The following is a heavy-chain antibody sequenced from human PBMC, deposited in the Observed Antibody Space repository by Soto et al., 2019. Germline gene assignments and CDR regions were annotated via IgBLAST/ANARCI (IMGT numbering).Heavy chain of an antibody. D-gene: IGHD6-6*01. J-gene: IGHJ6*02. V-gene: IGHV1-69*13. CDR1: GGTFSSYA. CDR2: IIPIFGTA. Sequence: SVKVSCKASGGTFSSYAISWVRQAPGQGLEWMGGIIPIFGTANYAQKFQGRVTITADESTSTAYMELSSLRSEATAVYYCAREGVGEYSRSSQTLYCYYGIDVWGQGTTLTIYS. CDR3: AREGVGEYSRSSQTLYCYYGIDV.